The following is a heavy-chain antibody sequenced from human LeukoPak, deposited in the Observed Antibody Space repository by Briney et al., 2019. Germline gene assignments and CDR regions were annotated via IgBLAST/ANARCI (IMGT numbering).Heavy chain of an antibody. CDR1: GYTFSNYW. Sequence: GGSLRLSCAASGYTFSNYWMSWVRQAPGKGLEWVSAISGSGGSTYYADSVKGRFTISRDNSKNTLYLQMNSLRAEDTAVYYCAKDVTDSSGYYYSAWWGQGTLVTVSS. CDR2: ISGSGGST. V-gene: IGHV3-23*01. J-gene: IGHJ4*02. D-gene: IGHD3-22*01. CDR3: AKDVTDSSGYYYSAW.